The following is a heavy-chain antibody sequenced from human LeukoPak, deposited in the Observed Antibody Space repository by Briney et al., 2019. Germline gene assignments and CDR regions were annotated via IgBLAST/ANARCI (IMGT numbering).Heavy chain of an antibody. CDR2: IYYSGST. CDR1: GGSISSYY. Sequence: SETLSLTCTVSGGSISSYYWNWIRQPPGKGLEWIGYIYYSGSTNYNPSLKSRVTISVDTSKNQFSLKLSSVTAADTAVYYCARDAASSGYCDYWGQGTLVTVSS. V-gene: IGHV4-59*01. D-gene: IGHD3-22*01. J-gene: IGHJ4*02. CDR3: ARDAASSGYCDY.